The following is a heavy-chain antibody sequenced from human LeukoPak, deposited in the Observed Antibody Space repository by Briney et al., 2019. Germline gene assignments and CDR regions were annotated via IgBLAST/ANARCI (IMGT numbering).Heavy chain of an antibody. Sequence: QSGGSLRLSCAASGFTFSSYGMHWVRQAPGKGLEWVAVIWYDGSNKYYADSVKGRFTISRDNSKNTLYLQMNSLRAEDTAVYYCARSDSSGWYGGYYFDYWGQGTLVTVSS. V-gene: IGHV3-33*01. D-gene: IGHD6-19*01. CDR2: IWYDGSNK. J-gene: IGHJ4*02. CDR3: ARSDSSGWYGGYYFDY. CDR1: GFTFSSYG.